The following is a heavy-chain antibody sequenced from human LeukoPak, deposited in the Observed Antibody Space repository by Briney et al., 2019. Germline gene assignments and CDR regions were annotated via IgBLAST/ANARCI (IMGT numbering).Heavy chain of an antibody. CDR2: IIPIFGTA. CDR3: ARGPPRVVGATSQFFDY. D-gene: IGHD1-26*01. CDR1: GGTFSSYA. Sequence: VASVKVSCKASGGTFSSYAISWVRQAPGQGLEWMGGIIPIFGTANYAQKFQGRVAITTDDSTSTAYMELSSLRSEDTAVYYCARGPPRVVGATSQFFDYWGQGTLVTVSS. V-gene: IGHV1-69*05. J-gene: IGHJ4*02.